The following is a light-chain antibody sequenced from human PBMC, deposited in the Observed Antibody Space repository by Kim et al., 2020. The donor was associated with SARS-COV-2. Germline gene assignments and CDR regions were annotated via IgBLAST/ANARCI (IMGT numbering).Light chain of an antibody. CDR2: DVS. J-gene: IGLJ1*01. CDR1: SCDVGVCGF. CDR3: SSYTNTSTPYV. Sequence: FPMSCTGTSCDVGVCGFVSWDQQHPGKAPKLVIYDVSDRPSGVSNRFSGSKSGNAASLTISGLQANDEADYYCSSYTNTSTPYVFGTGTKVTVL. V-gene: IGLV2-14*03.